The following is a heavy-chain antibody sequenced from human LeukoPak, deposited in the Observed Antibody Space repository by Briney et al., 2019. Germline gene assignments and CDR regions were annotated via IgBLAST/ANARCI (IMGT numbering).Heavy chain of an antibody. CDR3: ARGRIGSGSYHIDY. Sequence: SETLSVTCAVYGGSFSGYYWSWIRQPPGKGLEWIGEINHSGSTNYNPSLKSRVTISVDTSKNQFSLKLSSVTAADTAVYYCARGRIGSGSYHIDYWGQGTLVTVSS. CDR2: INHSGST. V-gene: IGHV4-34*01. J-gene: IGHJ4*02. CDR1: GGSFSGYY. D-gene: IGHD3-10*01.